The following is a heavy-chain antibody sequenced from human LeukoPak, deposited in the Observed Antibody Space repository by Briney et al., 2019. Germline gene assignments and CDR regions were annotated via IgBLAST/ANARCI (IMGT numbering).Heavy chain of an antibody. CDR2: ISAYNGDT. Sequence: GASVKVSCKTSGYSFFSYGISWVRQAPGQGLEWMGWISAYNGDTDSAQKFQGRITMTTDTSTSTAYMELRRPRSDDTAVYYCARDSLRGYCSSTNCALGVYWGQGTLVTVSS. CDR3: ARDSLRGYCSSTNCALGVY. V-gene: IGHV1-18*01. D-gene: IGHD2-2*01. J-gene: IGHJ4*02. CDR1: GYSFFSYG.